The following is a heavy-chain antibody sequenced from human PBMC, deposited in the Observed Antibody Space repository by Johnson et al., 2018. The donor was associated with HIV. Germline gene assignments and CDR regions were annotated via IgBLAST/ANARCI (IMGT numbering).Heavy chain of an antibody. J-gene: IGHJ3*01. Sequence: QVQLVESGGGVVQPGGSLRLSCAASGFTFSSYAVHWVRQAPGKGLEWVAVISYDGSNKYYADPLTGRFTISRDNSKNMLYLEMQSLTTEDTAVYYCARGHTWPKSGFDFWGQGTIVTVSS. CDR2: ISYDGSNK. D-gene: IGHD3-3*01. V-gene: IGHV3-30-3*01. CDR1: GFTFSSYA. CDR3: ARGHTWPKSGFDF.